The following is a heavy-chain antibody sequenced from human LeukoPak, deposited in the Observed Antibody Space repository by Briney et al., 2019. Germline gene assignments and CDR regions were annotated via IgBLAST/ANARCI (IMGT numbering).Heavy chain of an antibody. CDR3: ARVRYSGVGGRFDAFDI. V-gene: IGHV3-72*01. D-gene: IGHD1-26*01. Sequence: GGSLRLSCAASGFTLTYHYMDWVRQAPGKGLEWVGRIRDKANRYTTEYATPVQGRFTISRDDSESIAYLQMNSLKTEDTAVYYCARVRYSGVGGRFDAFDIWGQGTMVTVSS. J-gene: IGHJ3*02. CDR1: GFTLTYHY. CDR2: IRDKANRYTT.